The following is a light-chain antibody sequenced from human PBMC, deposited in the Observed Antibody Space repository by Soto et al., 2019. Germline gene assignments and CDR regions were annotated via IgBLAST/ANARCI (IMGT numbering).Light chain of an antibody. J-gene: IGKJ1*01. V-gene: IGKV1-39*01. CDR2: AAS. CDR1: QCISNH. CDR3: QQSYGTPWT. Sequence: DIQMTQSPSSLSASVRDRIAMTLRASQCISNHLNWYQQKPGKGPNLLIYAASSLQRGVPSRFSGSGSGRDFVLTISSLQPEDSATYYCQQSYGTPWTFGQGTKVDIK.